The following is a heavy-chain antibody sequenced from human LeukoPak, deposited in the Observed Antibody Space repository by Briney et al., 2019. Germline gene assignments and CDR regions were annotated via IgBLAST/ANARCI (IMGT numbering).Heavy chain of an antibody. CDR2: ISSSSSTI. J-gene: IGHJ6*03. CDR1: GFTFSSYS. CDR3: ARGEVPAAIRGYYYYMDV. Sequence: GGSLRLSCAASGFTFSSYSMNWVRQAPGKGLEWVSYISSSSSTIYYADSVKGRFTISRDNAKNSLYLQMNSLRAEDTAVYYCARGEVPAAIRGYYYYMDVWGKGTTVTVSS. V-gene: IGHV3-48*01. D-gene: IGHD2-2*01.